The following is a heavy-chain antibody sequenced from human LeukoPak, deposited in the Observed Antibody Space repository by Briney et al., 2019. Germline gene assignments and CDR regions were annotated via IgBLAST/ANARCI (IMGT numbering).Heavy chain of an antibody. V-gene: IGHV4-34*01. CDR1: GGSFSGYY. CDR3: ASWTGGGYYDSSGYYY. J-gene: IGHJ4*02. CDR2: INHSGST. Sequence: PSETLSLTCAVYGGSFSGYYWSWIRQPPGKGLEWIGEINHSGSTSYNPSLKSRVTISVDTSKNQFSLKLSSVTAADTAVYYCASWTGGGYYDSSGYYYWGQGTLVTVSS. D-gene: IGHD3-22*01.